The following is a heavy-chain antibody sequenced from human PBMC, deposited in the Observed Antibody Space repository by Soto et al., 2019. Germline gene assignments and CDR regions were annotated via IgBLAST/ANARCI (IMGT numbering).Heavy chain of an antibody. D-gene: IGHD4-17*01. CDR3: ARLNGDYVGHDY. CDR1: GGSISSSSYY. Sequence: QLQLQESGPGLVKPSETLSLTCTVSGGSISSSSYYWGWIRQPPGKGLEWIGSIYYSGSTYYNPSLKSRVTISVDTSKNQFSLKLSSVTAADTAVYYCARLNGDYVGHDYWGQGTLVTVSS. J-gene: IGHJ4*02. CDR2: IYYSGST. V-gene: IGHV4-39*01.